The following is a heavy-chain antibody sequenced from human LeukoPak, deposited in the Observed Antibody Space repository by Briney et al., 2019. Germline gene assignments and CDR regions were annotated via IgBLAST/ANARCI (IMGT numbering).Heavy chain of an antibody. CDR1: GYTFTSYD. J-gene: IGHJ6*02. CDR3: ARGSYQLLSRYYYYGMDV. D-gene: IGHD2-2*01. Sequence: ASVKVSCKASGYTFTSYDINWVRQATGQGLEWMGWMNPNSGNTGYAQKFQGRVTMTRNTSISTAYMELSSLRSEDTAVYYCARGSYQLLSRYYYYGMDVWGQGTTVTVSS. CDR2: MNPNSGNT. V-gene: IGHV1-8*01.